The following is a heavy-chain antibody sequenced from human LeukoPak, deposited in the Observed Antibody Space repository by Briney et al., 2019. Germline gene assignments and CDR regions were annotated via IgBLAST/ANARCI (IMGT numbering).Heavy chain of an antibody. Sequence: SETLSLTCTVSGGSLSSYYWIWVRQPPGKGLEWIGYIYYSGNTNYNPSLKSRVTISVDTSKNQFSLKLSSVTAADTAVYYCARDRTSNYDFWSGYYPPGMYYFDYWGQGTLVTVSS. V-gene: IGHV4-59*01. CDR1: GGSLSSYY. CDR2: IYYSGNT. CDR3: ARDRTSNYDFWSGYYPPGMYYFDY. J-gene: IGHJ4*02. D-gene: IGHD3-3*01.